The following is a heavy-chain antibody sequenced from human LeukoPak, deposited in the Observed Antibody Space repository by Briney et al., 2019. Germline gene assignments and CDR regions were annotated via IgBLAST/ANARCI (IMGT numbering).Heavy chain of an antibody. Sequence: PSETLSLTCAVSGGSLSEFHWNWIRQSPVKGLEWIGEVNYSGSTAYNPSLKSRVTISVDASKNQFSLTVSSLTAADTAVYYCARVGDLYRAHRVRGLSPDYYYMDVWGKGTTVTVSS. CDR3: ARVGDLYRAHRVRGLSPDYYYMDV. CDR2: VNYSGST. J-gene: IGHJ6*03. CDR1: GGSLSEFH. D-gene: IGHD3-10*01. V-gene: IGHV4-34*01.